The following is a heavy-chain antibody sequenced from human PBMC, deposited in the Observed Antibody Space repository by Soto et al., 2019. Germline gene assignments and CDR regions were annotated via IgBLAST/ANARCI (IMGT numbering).Heavy chain of an antibody. CDR3: ARAIKKKFTVVTTKTNYYYGMDV. CDR2: IYPGDSDT. V-gene: IGHV5-51*01. J-gene: IGHJ6*02. Sequence: PGESLKISCKGSGYSFTSYWIGWVRQMPGKGLEWMGIIYPGDSDTRYSPSFQGQVTISADKAISTAYLQWGSLKASDTAMYYCARAIKKKFTVVTTKTNYYYGMDVWGQGTTVTVSS. CDR1: GYSFTSYW. D-gene: IGHD2-15*01.